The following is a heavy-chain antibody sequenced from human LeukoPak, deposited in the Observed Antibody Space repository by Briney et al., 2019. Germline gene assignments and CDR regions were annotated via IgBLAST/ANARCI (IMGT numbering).Heavy chain of an antibody. Sequence: SETLSLTCTVSGGSISSSSYYWGWIRQPPGKGLEWIGSIYYSGSTYYNPSLKSRVTISVDTSKNQFSLKLSSVTAADTAVYYCARDPAWGLNWFNPWGQGTLVTVSS. D-gene: IGHD7-27*01. CDR1: GGSISSSSYY. J-gene: IGHJ5*02. CDR2: IYYSGST. V-gene: IGHV4-39*07. CDR3: ARDPAWGLNWFNP.